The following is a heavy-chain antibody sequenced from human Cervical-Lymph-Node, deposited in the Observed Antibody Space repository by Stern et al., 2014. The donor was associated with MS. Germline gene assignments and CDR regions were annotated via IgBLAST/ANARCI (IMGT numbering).Heavy chain of an antibody. CDR2: IYYSGST. J-gene: IGHJ4*02. V-gene: IGHV4-31*03. CDR1: GGSISSGGYY. D-gene: IGHD6-13*01. Sequence: QVQLQESGPGLVKPSQTLSLTCTVSGGSISSGGYYWSWIRPHPGKGLEWIGYIYYSGSTYYNPSLKSRVTISVDTSKNQFSLKLSSVTAADTAVYYCARFNHKAAGTLDYWGQGTLVTVSS. CDR3: ARFNHKAAGTLDY.